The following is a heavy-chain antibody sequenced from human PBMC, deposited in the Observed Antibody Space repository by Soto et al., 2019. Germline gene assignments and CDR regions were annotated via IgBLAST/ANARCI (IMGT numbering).Heavy chain of an antibody. CDR1: GFTFSSYA. CDR2: ISGSGGST. V-gene: IGHV3-23*01. D-gene: IGHD6-19*01. J-gene: IGHJ6*02. Sequence: PGGSLRLSCAASGFTFSSYAMSWVRQAPGKGLEWVSAISGSGGSTYYADSVKGRFTISRDNSKNTLYLQMNSLRAEDTAVYYCAKCSVAGTGGYYYYYYGMDVWRQGTTVTVSS. CDR3: AKCSVAGTGGYYYYYYGMDV.